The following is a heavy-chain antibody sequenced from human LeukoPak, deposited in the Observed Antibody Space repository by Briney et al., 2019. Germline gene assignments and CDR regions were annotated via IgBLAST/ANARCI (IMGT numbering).Heavy chain of an antibody. V-gene: IGHV4-30-4*08. CDR2: IYCSGST. Sequence: SETLSLTCTVFGGSISSGDYYWSWIRQPPGKGLEWIGYIYCSGSTYYNPSLKSRVTISVDTSKNQFSLKLSSVTAADTAVYYCARAGAYCSSTSCYGQNWFDPWGQGTLVTVSS. D-gene: IGHD2-2*01. J-gene: IGHJ5*02. CDR1: GGSISSGDYY. CDR3: ARAGAYCSSTSCYGQNWFDP.